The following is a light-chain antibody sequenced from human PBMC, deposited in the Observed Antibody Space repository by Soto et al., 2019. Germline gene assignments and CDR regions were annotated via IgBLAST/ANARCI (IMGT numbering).Light chain of an antibody. Sequence: EIVLTQSPATLSLSPGERATLSCRASQSVSSYLDWYQQKPGQAPGLLIYDTSKRVTGIPARFSGSGSGTDFTLTISSLEPKDFAVYYCQQRTNWPRSFTFGPGTKVDIK. CDR2: DTS. V-gene: IGKV3-11*01. J-gene: IGKJ3*01. CDR3: QQRTNWPRSFT. CDR1: QSVSSY.